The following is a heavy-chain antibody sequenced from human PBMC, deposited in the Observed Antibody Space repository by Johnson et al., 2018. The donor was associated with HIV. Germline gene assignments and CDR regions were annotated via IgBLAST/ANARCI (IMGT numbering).Heavy chain of an antibody. V-gene: IGHV3-53*01. J-gene: IGHJ3*02. CDR3: ALILARGWLQRGAFDI. Sequence: VQLVESGGGLIQPGGSLILSCAASGFTVSTNYMSWVRQAPGKGLECVSIIYSGGTTHYADSVKGRFTISRDNSKSTLYLQMNNLRAEDTAMYYCALILARGWLQRGAFDIWGQGTMVTVSS. CDR1: GFTVSTNY. D-gene: IGHD5-24*01. CDR2: IYSGGTT.